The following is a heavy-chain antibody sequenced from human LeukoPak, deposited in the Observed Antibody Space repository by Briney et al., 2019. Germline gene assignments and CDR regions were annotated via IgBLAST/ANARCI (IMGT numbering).Heavy chain of an antibody. Sequence: PGGSQRLLCGASGFTLSSYGMLGVRQARGRGRVCVTVIWYDGSNKYYADSVKGRFTISRDNSKNTLYLQMNSLRAEDTAVYYCAKGRCTNGVCYPGAYYFDYWGQGTLVTVSS. V-gene: IGHV3-33*06. J-gene: IGHJ4*02. CDR2: IWYDGSNK. CDR1: GFTLSSYG. CDR3: AKGRCTNGVCYPGAYYFDY. D-gene: IGHD2-8*01.